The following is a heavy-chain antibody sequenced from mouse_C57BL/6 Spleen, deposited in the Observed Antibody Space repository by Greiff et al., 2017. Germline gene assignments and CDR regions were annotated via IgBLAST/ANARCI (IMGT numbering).Heavy chain of an antibody. CDR3: TTWDYYGGYFGY. J-gene: IGHJ2*01. CDR2: IDPEDGDT. Sequence: EVQLQQSGAELVRPGASVKLSCTASGFNIEDYYMHWVKQRPEQGLEWIGRIDPEDGDTEYAPKFPGKATMTADTSSNTAYLQLSSLTSEDAAVYYCTTWDYYGGYFGYWGQGTTLTVSS. CDR1: GFNIEDYY. D-gene: IGHD1-1*01. V-gene: IGHV14-1*01.